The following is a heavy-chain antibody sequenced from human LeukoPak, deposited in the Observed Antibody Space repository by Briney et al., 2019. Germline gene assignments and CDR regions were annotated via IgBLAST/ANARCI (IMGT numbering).Heavy chain of an antibody. V-gene: IGHV3-23*01. CDR2: ISGSGGST. D-gene: IGHD3-3*01. CDR1: GFTFSSYA. Sequence: GGSLRLSCAASGFTFSSYAMSWVRQAPGKGLEWVSAISGSGGSTYYADSVKGRFTISRDNSKNTLYLQMNSLRAEDTAAYYCAKDLRITYYDFWSGGFDYWGQGTLVTVSS. CDR3: AKDLRITYYDFWSGGFDY. J-gene: IGHJ4*02.